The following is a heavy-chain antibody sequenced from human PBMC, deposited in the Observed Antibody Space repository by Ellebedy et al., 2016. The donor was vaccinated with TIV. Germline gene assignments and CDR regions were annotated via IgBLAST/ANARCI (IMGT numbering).Heavy chain of an antibody. CDR3: ARDHDYGDYVGEVDY. CDR2: ISYDGSNK. Sequence: GESLKISXAASGFTFSSYAMHWVRQAPGKGLEWVAVISYDGSNKYYADSVKGRFTISRDNSKNTLYLQMNSLRAEDTAVYYCARDHDYGDYVGEVDYWGQGTLVTVSS. V-gene: IGHV3-30-3*01. J-gene: IGHJ4*02. CDR1: GFTFSSYA. D-gene: IGHD4-17*01.